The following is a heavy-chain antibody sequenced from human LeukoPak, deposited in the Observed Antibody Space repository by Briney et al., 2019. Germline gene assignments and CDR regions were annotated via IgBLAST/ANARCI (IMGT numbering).Heavy chain of an antibody. Sequence: PGGSLRLSCAASGFTFSSHAMSWVRQAPGKGLEWVSTISGSGSGTYYADSVKGRFTISRDTSKNTLYLQMNSLRPEDTALYYCARDSGFRTLIRGVTSLDYWGQGTLVTVSS. CDR1: GFTFSSHA. V-gene: IGHV3-23*01. D-gene: IGHD3-10*01. CDR2: ISGSGSGT. J-gene: IGHJ4*02. CDR3: ARDSGFRTLIRGVTSLDY.